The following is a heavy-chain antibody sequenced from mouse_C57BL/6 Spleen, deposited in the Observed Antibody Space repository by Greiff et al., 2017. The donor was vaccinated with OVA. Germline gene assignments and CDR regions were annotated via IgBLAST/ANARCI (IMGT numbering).Heavy chain of an antibody. CDR3: ARSGDYDGGFAY. CDR1: GYAFSSSW. J-gene: IGHJ3*01. Sequence: QVQLQQSGPELVKPGASVKISCKASGYAFSSSWMNWVKQRPGKGLEWIGRIYPGDGDTNYNGKFKGKATLTADKSSSTAYMQLSSLTSEDSAVYFCARSGDYDGGFAYWGQGTLVTASA. CDR2: IYPGDGDT. V-gene: IGHV1-82*01. D-gene: IGHD2-4*01.